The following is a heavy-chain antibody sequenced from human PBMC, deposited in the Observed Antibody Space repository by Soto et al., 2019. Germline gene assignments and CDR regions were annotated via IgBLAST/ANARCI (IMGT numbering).Heavy chain of an antibody. V-gene: IGHV1-69*01. D-gene: IGHD1-7*01. CDR2: IIPIFGTA. CDR1: GGTFSSYA. CDR3: AREGTTELQGNYYCYGMDF. Sequence: QVQLVQSGAEVKKPGSSVKVSCKASGGTFSSYAISWVRQAPGQGLEWMGGIIPIFGTANYAQKFQGRVTITADESTSTAYMELSSLRSEDTAVYYCAREGTTELQGNYYCYGMDFWGQGTTVTVSS. J-gene: IGHJ6*02.